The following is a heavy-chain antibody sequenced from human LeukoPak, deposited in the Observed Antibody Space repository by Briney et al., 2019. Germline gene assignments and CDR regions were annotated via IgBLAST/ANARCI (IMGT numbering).Heavy chain of an antibody. CDR1: GGSFSGYY. D-gene: IGHD3-10*01. J-gene: IGHJ6*03. CDR2: ISHSGST. V-gene: IGHV4-34*01. CDR3: ARCSTIRSFAEDYSYYMDV. Sequence: NPSETLSLTCAVYGGSFSGYYWSWIRQPPGKGLEWIGEISHSGSTNYNPSLKSRVTISVDTSKNQFSLKLNSVTAADTAVYFCARCSTIRSFAEDYSYYMDVWGKGTTVTVSS.